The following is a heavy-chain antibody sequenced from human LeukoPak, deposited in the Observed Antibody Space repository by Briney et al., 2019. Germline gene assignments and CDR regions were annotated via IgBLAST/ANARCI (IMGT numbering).Heavy chain of an antibody. CDR3: AKDFRAEGFYYYYYMDV. D-gene: IGHD2/OR15-2a*01. CDR1: GFTFSSDG. CDR2: IRYDGSNK. J-gene: IGHJ6*03. Sequence: GGSLRLSCAASGFTFSSDGMHWVRQAPGKGLEWVAFIRYDGSNKYYADSVKGRFTISRDNSKNTLYLQMNSLRAEDTAVYYCAKDFRAEGFYYYYYMDVWGKGTTVTISS. V-gene: IGHV3-30*02.